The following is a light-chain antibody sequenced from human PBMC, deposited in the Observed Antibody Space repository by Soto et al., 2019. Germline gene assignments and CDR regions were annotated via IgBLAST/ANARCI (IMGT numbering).Light chain of an antibody. CDR3: QQYGRSPRT. V-gene: IGKV3-20*01. Sequence: IVLTQSPATLSLSPGERATLSCRASQSVSSYLAWYQQKPGQAPRLLIYGTSSRATGIPDRFSGSGSGTDFILTISRLEPDDFAVYYCQQYGRSPRTFGQGTKVDIK. CDR2: GTS. J-gene: IGKJ1*01. CDR1: QSVSSY.